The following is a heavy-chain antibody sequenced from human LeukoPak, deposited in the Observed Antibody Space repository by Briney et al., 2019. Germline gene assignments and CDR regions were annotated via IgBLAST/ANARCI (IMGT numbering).Heavy chain of an antibody. J-gene: IGHJ4*02. CDR1: GGTFSSYA. V-gene: IGHV1-69*01. CDR3: ARDVGYCSGGSCYQFDY. D-gene: IGHD2-15*01. CDR2: IIPIFGTA. Sequence: SVKVSCKASGGTFSSYAISWVRQAPGQGLEWMGGIIPIFGTANYAQKFQGRVTITADESTSTAYMELSSLRSEDTAVYYCARDVGYCSGGSCYQFDYWGQGTLVTVSP.